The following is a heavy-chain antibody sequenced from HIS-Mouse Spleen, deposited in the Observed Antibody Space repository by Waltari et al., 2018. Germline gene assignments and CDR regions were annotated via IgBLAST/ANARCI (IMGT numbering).Heavy chain of an antibody. V-gene: IGHV4-39*07. CDR1: GGSISSSSYY. D-gene: IGHD7-27*01. Sequence: QLQLQESGPGLVKPSETLSLTCTVSGGSISSSSYYWGWIRQPPGTGLEWIGGIYYSGRTYYHPSLKSRVTISVDTSKNQFSLKLSSVTAADTAVYYCARSRTGGWYFDLWGRGTLVTVSS. J-gene: IGHJ2*01. CDR2: IYYSGRT. CDR3: ARSRTGGWYFDL.